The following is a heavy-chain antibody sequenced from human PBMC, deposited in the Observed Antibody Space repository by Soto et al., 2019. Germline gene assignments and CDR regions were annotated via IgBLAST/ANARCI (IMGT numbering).Heavy chain of an antibody. CDR2: INSGGSAI. CDR3: ARRRDYFDY. Sequence: GGSLRLSCAASGFTFSDYYMSWIRQARGEGLEWVSYINSGGSAIYYADSVKGRFTISRDNAKNSLYLEMNSLKDEDTAVYYCARRRDYFDYWGQGTLVTVSS. CDR1: GFTFSDYY. J-gene: IGHJ4*02. V-gene: IGHV3-11*01.